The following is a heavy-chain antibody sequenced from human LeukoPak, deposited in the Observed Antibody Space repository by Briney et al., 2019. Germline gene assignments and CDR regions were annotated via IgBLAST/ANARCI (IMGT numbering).Heavy chain of an antibody. D-gene: IGHD3-10*01. V-gene: IGHV3-49*03. CDR3: TRGWLGLWFGELLASLDY. CDR1: GFTLGDYA. Sequence: GVSLRLSCTVSGFTLGDYAMSWFRQAPGKGLEWVGFIRSEAYSGTTEYAASVKGRFTISRDDSKRIAYLQMNSLKTEDTAVYYCTRGWLGLWFGELLASLDYWGQGTLVTVSS. CDR2: IRSEAYSGTT. J-gene: IGHJ4*02.